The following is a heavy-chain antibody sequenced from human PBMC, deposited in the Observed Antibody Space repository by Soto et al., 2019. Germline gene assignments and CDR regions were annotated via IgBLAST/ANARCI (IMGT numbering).Heavy chain of an antibody. V-gene: IGHV3-21*01. CDR2: ISSSSSYI. CDR3: ARAEYSSSWYPNYYYYYGMDV. D-gene: IGHD6-13*01. J-gene: IGHJ6*02. Sequence: ESGGGLVKPGGSLRLSCAASGFTFSSYSMNWVRQAPGKGLEWVSSISSSSSYIYYADSVKGRFTISRDNAKNSLYLQMNSLRAEDTAVYYCARAEYSSSWYPNYYYYYGMDVWGQGTTVTVSS. CDR1: GFTFSSYS.